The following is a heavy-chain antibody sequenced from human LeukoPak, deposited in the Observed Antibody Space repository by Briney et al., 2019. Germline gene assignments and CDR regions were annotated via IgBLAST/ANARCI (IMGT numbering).Heavy chain of an antibody. V-gene: IGHV4-4*09. J-gene: IGHJ4*02. D-gene: IGHD5-24*01. CDR1: GGSISSYY. CDR3: ARHEGPDEMGFDY. Sequence: SETLSLTCTVSGGSISSYYWSWIRQPPGKGLEWIGYIYTSESTNYNPSLKSRVTISVDTPKNQFSLKLSSVTAADTVVYHCARHEGPDEMGFDYWGQGTLVTVSS. CDR2: IYTSEST.